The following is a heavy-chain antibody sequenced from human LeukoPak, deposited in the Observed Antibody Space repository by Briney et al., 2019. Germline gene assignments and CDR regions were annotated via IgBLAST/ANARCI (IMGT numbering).Heavy chain of an antibody. Sequence: GASVKVSCKASGYTFTSYHMHWVRQAPGQGLEWMGIINPSGGSTSYAQKFQGRVTMTRDTSTSTVYMELSSLRSEDTAVYYCARGAPFSDITGTFDYWGQGTLVTVSS. CDR1: GYTFTSYH. V-gene: IGHV1-46*01. CDR2: INPSGGST. D-gene: IGHD1-14*01. J-gene: IGHJ4*02. CDR3: ARGAPFSDITGTFDY.